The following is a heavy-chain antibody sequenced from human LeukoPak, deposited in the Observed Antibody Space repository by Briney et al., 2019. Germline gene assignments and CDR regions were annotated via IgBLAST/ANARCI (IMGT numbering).Heavy chain of an antibody. CDR1: GYTFTSYG. CDR2: ISAYNGNT. J-gene: IGHJ3*02. D-gene: IGHD2-15*01. CDR3: ARGGYFGYCSGGSCPDAFDI. Sequence: ASVKVSCKASGYTFTSYGISWVRQAPGQGLEWMGWISAYNGNTNYAQKLQGRVTMTTDTSTSTAYMELRSLRSDDTAVYYCARGGYFGYCSGGSCPDAFDIWGQGTTVTVSS. V-gene: IGHV1-18*01.